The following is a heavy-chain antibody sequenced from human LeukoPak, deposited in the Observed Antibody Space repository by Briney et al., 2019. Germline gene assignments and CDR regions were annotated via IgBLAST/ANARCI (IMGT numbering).Heavy chain of an antibody. Sequence: SETLSLTCTASGGSISSYYWSWIQQPPGKGLEWIGYIYYSGSTNYNPSLKSRVTISVDTSKNQFSLKLTSVAAADTAVYYCATHRGYSYGYDAFDIWGQGTMVTVSS. CDR1: GGSISSYY. V-gene: IGHV4-59*08. J-gene: IGHJ3*02. CDR3: ATHRGYSYGYDAFDI. CDR2: IYYSGST. D-gene: IGHD5-18*01.